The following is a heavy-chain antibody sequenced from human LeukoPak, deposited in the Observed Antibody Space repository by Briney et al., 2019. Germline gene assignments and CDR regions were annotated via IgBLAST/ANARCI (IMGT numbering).Heavy chain of an antibody. CDR3: ASAGRVGDIFDI. D-gene: IGHD6-13*01. V-gene: IGHV3-74*01. J-gene: IGHJ3*02. Sequence: GGSLRPSCAASGFTFSSFWMYWVRQAPGKGLVWVSRINSGGSSIGYADSVKGRFTISRDNAKNTLSLQMDSLRAEDTAVYFCASAGRVGDIFDIWGQGTMVTVSS. CDR1: GFTFSSFW. CDR2: INSGGSSI.